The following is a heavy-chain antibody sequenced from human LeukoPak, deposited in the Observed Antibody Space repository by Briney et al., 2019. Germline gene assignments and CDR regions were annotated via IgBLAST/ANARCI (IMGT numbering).Heavy chain of an antibody. CDR2: INHSGST. CDR3: ARGYDSSDYGMDV. V-gene: IGHV4-34*01. D-gene: IGHD3-22*01. CDR1: GGSFSGYY. Sequence: SETLSLTCAVYGGSFSGYYWSWIRQPPGKGLEWIGEINHSGSTNYNPSLKSRVTTSVDTSKNQFSLKLSSVTAADTAVYYCARGYDSSDYGMDVWGQGTTVTVSS. J-gene: IGHJ6*02.